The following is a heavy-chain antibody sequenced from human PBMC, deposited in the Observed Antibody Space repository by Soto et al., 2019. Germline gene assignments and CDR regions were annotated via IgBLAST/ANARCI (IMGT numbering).Heavy chain of an antibody. D-gene: IGHD1-26*01. CDR3: ERQAGGSYPQYDY. CDR1: GFTFSSYA. J-gene: IGHJ4*02. CDR2: ISYAGRDK. V-gene: IGHV3-30*04. Sequence: GGSLRLSCAASGFTFSSYAMHWVRQAPGTGLEWVAVISYAGRDKYYPDSVKGRFTISRDNAKNTLYLQMNSLRGEDTAVYYCERQAGGSYPQYDYWGQGTLVTVSS.